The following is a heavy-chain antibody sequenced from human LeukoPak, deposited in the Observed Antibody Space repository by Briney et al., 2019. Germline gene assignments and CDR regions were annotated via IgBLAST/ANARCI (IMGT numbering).Heavy chain of an antibody. V-gene: IGHV1-69*13. D-gene: IGHD3-3*01. Sequence: GASVKVSCKASGYTFTSYGISWVRQAPGQGLEWMGGIIPIFGTANYAQKFQGRVTITADESTSTAYMELSSLRSEDTAVYYCARVRRSYDFWSGARAFDIWGQGTMVTVSS. J-gene: IGHJ3*02. CDR2: IIPIFGTA. CDR1: GYTFTSYG. CDR3: ARVRRSYDFWSGARAFDI.